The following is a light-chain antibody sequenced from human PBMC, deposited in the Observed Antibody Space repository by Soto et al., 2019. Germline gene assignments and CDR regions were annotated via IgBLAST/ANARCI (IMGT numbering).Light chain of an antibody. CDR2: AAS. CDR3: LQDYSYPWT. J-gene: IGKJ1*01. Sequence: AIQMTQSPSSLSAFVGDRVTITRRASQVIRNDLGWYQQKPGKAPKLLIYAASSLQSGVPSRFSGSGSGTDFTLTISSLQPEDFATYYCLQDYSYPWTFGQGTKVDIK. CDR1: QVIRND. V-gene: IGKV1-6*01.